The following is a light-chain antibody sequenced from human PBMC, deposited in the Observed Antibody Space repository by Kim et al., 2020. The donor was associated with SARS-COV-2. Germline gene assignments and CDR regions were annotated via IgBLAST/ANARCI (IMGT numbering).Light chain of an antibody. CDR1: SSAGGGYNY. J-gene: IGLJ2*01. V-gene: IGLV2-8*01. CDR3: SSYAGIKLA. CDR2: EVS. Sequence: PGQSVTISCTGTSSAGGGYNYVSWYQHHPAKAPKLMIYEVSKRPSGVPDRFSGSKSGIAASLTVSGLQAEDEADYYCSSYAGIKLAFGGGTKLTVL.